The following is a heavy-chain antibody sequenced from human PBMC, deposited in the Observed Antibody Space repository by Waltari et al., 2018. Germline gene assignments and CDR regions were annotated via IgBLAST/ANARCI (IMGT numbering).Heavy chain of an antibody. Sequence: QVQLQQSGPGLVKPSQTLSLTCAISGDSVSSNSAAWNWIRQSPSRGLEWLGRTYYRSKWYNDYAVSVKSRITINPDTSKNQFSLQLNSVTPEDTAVYYCARERSSVRRAAFFFPHPHDAFDIWGQGTMVTVSS. D-gene: IGHD3-3*02. CDR2: TYYRSKWYN. CDR1: GDSVSSNSAA. CDR3: ARERSSVRRAAFFFPHPHDAFDI. J-gene: IGHJ3*02. V-gene: IGHV6-1*01.